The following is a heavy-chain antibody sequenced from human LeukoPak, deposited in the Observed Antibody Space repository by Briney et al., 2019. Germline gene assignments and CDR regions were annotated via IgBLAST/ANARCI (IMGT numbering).Heavy chain of an antibody. V-gene: IGHV3-23*01. CDR3: ARGLQYSFGD. Sequence: PGGSLRLSCAASGFTFSTYAMTWVRQAPGKGLECVSSISGSGDTTFYADSVKGRFTISRDNSKNTLYLQMNSLRAEDTAVYYCARGLQYSFGDWGQGTLVTVSS. D-gene: IGHD5-18*01. J-gene: IGHJ4*02. CDR1: GFTFSTYA. CDR2: ISGSGDTT.